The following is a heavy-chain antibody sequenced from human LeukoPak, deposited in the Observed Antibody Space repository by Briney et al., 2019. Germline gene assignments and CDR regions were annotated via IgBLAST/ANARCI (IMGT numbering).Heavy chain of an antibody. CDR1: GFTFSSYS. CDR2: ISSSSSTI. V-gene: IGHV3-48*01. Sequence: PGGSLRLSCAASGFTFSSYSMNWVRQAPGKGPEWVSYISSSSSTIYYADSVKGRFTISRDNAKNSLYLQMNSLRAEDTAVYYCARRPNYYGSGSYHHFDYWGQGTLVTVSS. J-gene: IGHJ4*02. D-gene: IGHD3-10*01. CDR3: ARRPNYYGSGSYHHFDY.